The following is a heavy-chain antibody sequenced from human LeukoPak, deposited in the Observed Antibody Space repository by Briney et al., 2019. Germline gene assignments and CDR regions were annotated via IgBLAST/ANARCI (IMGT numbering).Heavy chain of an antibody. J-gene: IGHJ5*02. CDR1: GFTFSSYA. CDR2: ISGSGGST. CDR3: AKDRPYYSNTSRYNWFDP. D-gene: IGHD4-11*01. V-gene: IGHV3-23*01. Sequence: GGSLRLSCAASGFTFSSYAMSWVRQAPVKGLEWVSAISGSGGSTYYADSVKGRFTISRDNSKNTLYLQMNSLRAEDTAVYYCAKDRPYYSNTSRYNWFDPWGQGTLVTVSS.